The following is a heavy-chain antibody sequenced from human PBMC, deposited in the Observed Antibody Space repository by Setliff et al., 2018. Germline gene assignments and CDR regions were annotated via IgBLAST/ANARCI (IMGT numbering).Heavy chain of an antibody. CDR2: ISSKNSYI. J-gene: IGHJ4*02. V-gene: IGHV3-21*01. CDR1: GFTFSSYS. Sequence: PGGSLRLSCAASGFTFSSYSMNWVRQAPGKGLEWVSSISSKNSYIYYVDSVKGRFTISRDNAKNSLFLQMNSLRAEDTAVYYCARDGGEYWGQGTLVTVSS. D-gene: IGHD3-16*01. CDR3: ARDGGEY.